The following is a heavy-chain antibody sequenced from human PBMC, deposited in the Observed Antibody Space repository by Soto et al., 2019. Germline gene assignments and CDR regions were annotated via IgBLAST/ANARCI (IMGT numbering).Heavy chain of an antibody. Sequence: PSETLSLTCSVSGDSVSSSDFYWGWIRQPPGKGLEFIGSIYYNGNSYYNPSLKSRVTISVDASKNQFSLKVSSVTAADTAVYYCARQSATSLQSRFLDPWGQGTLVTVSS. CDR1: GDSVSSSDFY. D-gene: IGHD1-26*01. J-gene: IGHJ5*02. CDR3: ARQSATSLQSRFLDP. V-gene: IGHV4-39*01. CDR2: IYYNGNS.